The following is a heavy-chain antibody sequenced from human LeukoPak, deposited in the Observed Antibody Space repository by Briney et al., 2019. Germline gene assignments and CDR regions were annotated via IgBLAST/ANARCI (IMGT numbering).Heavy chain of an antibody. D-gene: IGHD3-22*01. CDR2: IYSGGST. Sequence: GGSLRLSCAASGFTFSSYAMHWVRQAPGKGLEWVSVIYSGGSTYYADSVKGRFTISRDNSKNTLYLQMNSLRAEDTAVYYCARAGGYYYDSSGYFDYWGQGTLVTVSS. CDR1: GFTFSSYA. V-gene: IGHV3-53*01. CDR3: ARAGGYYYDSSGYFDY. J-gene: IGHJ4*02.